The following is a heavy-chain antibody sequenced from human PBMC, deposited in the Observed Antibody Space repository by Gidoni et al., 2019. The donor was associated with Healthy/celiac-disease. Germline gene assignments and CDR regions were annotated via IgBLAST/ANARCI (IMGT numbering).Heavy chain of an antibody. CDR2: IVVGIGNT. V-gene: IGHV1-58*02. CDR1: GFTFTSSA. Sequence: QMQLVQSGPEVKKPGTSVKVSCKASGFTFTSSAMQWVRQARGQRLEWIGWIVVGIGNTNYAQKFQERVTITRDMSTSTAYMELSSLRSEDTAVYYCAATDYGSGSGEYYYGMDVWGQGTTVTVSS. J-gene: IGHJ6*02. CDR3: AATDYGSGSGEYYYGMDV. D-gene: IGHD3-10*01.